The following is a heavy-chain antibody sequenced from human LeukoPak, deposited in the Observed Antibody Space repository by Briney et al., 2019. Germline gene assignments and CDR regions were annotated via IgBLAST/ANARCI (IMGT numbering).Heavy chain of an antibody. D-gene: IGHD6-19*01. CDR2: ISSSGSTI. V-gene: IGHV3-48*03. CDR3: AKDHLPGIVVADRDY. Sequence: GGSLRLSCAASGFTFSSYEMNWVRQAPGKGLEWVSYISSSGSTIYYADSVKGRFTISRDNAKNSLYLQITSLRAEDTGVYYCAKDHLPGIVVADRDYWGQGTLVTVSS. J-gene: IGHJ4*02. CDR1: GFTFSSYE.